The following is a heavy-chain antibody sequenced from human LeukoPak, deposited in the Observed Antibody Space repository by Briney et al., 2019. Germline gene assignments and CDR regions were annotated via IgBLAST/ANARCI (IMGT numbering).Heavy chain of an antibody. D-gene: IGHD6-19*01. V-gene: IGHV3-72*01. Sequence: GGSLRLSCAASGFTFSDHYMDWVRQAPGKGLEWVGRTRNKANSYTTEYAASVKGRFTISRDDSKNSLYLQMNSLKTEDTAVYYCATSYSSGPMNFDYWGQGTLVTVSS. CDR1: GFTFSDHY. CDR3: ATSYSSGPMNFDY. J-gene: IGHJ4*02. CDR2: TRNKANSYTT.